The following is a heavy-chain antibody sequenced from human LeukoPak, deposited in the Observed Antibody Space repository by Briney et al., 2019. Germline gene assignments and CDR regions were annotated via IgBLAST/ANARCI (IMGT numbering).Heavy chain of an antibody. CDR3: ARFSSSGVSEFAY. V-gene: IGHV3-66*02. CDR2: IYSGGST. J-gene: IGHJ4*02. D-gene: IGHD3-22*01. Sequence: PGGSLRLSCAASGFTVSSNYMSWVRQAPGKGLGWVSVIYSGGSTYYADSVKGRFTISRDNSKNTLYLQMNSLRAEDTAVYYCARFSSSGVSEFAYWGQGTLVTVSS. CDR1: GFTVSSNY.